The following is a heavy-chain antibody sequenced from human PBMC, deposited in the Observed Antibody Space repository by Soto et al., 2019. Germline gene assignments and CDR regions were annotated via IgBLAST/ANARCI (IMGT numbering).Heavy chain of an antibody. V-gene: IGHV3-23*01. D-gene: IGHD2-2*01. Sequence: EVQLLESGGGLVQPGGSLRLSCAASGFTFRNYAMSWARQAPGKGLEWVSAISGSGGTTHYADSVKGRFTISRDNSKNTLYLQMNGLRVEDTAVYYCAKDRSSTSCYAFDYRGQGSLVTVSS. CDR3: AKDRSSTSCYAFDY. CDR2: ISGSGGTT. CDR1: GFTFRNYA. J-gene: IGHJ4*02.